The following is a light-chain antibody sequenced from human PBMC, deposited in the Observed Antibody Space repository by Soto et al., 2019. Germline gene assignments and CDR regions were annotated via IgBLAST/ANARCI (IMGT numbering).Light chain of an antibody. V-gene: IGLV4-60*02. CDR3: ETWYSNTHKV. Sequence: QSVLTQSSSASASLGSSVKLTCILSSGHSTYIIAWHQQQPGKAPRFLMTLDRSGSYNRGSGVPDLFSGSSSGADRYLTISNLQFEDEGDYYFETWYSNTHKVFGGGTKLTVL. CDR1: SGHSTYI. J-gene: IGLJ3*02. CDR2: LDRSGSY.